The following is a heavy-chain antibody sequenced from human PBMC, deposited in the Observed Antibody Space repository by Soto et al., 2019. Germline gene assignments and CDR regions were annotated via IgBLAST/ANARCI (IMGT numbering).Heavy chain of an antibody. CDR3: ARDRTVEMATIDLED. Sequence: SQTLSLSCAISGDSVSSNSAAWNWIRHSPSRGLEWLGRTCYRSKWYNDYAVSVKSRIAIKPDTSKNQFSLQLNSATPDDTAVYHCARDRTVEMATIDLEDWGQGTLVTLSS. J-gene: IGHJ4*02. D-gene: IGHD5-12*01. V-gene: IGHV6-1*01. CDR1: GDSVSSNSAA. CDR2: TCYRSKWYN.